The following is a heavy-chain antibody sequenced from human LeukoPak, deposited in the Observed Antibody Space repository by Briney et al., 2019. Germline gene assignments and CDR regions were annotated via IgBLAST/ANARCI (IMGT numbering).Heavy chain of an antibody. V-gene: IGHV3-30*03. CDR1: GFTFSTYA. CDR3: ARDEGHRYCSSTSCYGPPTYGMDV. D-gene: IGHD2-2*01. Sequence: GRSLRLSCAAAGFTFSTYAMHWVRQAPGKGLEWVAVVSKDGSNEYYADSVKGRFTISRDNSKNTLYLQMNSLRAEDTAVYYCARDEGHRYCSSTSCYGPPTYGMDVWGQGTTVTVSS. J-gene: IGHJ6*02. CDR2: VSKDGSNE.